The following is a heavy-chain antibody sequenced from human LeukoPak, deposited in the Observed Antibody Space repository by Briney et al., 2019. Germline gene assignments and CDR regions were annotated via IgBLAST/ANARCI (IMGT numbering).Heavy chain of an antibody. J-gene: IGHJ3*02. CDR2: ISAYNGNT. Sequence: ASVKVSCKAPGYTFTSYGISWVRQXPGXGLEWMGWISAYNGNTNYAQKLQGRVTMTTDTSTSTAYMELRSLRSDDTAVYYCARDKGPHDAFDIRGQGTMVTVSS. CDR3: ARDKGPHDAFDI. V-gene: IGHV1-18*01. CDR1: GYTFTSYG.